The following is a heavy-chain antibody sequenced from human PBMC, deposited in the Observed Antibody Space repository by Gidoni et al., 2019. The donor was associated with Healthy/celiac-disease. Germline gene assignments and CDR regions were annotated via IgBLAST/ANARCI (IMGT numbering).Heavy chain of an antibody. CDR1: GYTFTGYY. Sequence: QVQLVQSGAEVKKPGASVKVSCKASGYTFTGYYMHWVRQAPGQGLEWMGWINPNSGGTKFAQKFQGRVTMTRDTSISTAYMELSRLRSDDTAVYYCARVGGIAAAETDYWGQGTLVTVSS. CDR3: ARVGGIAAAETDY. J-gene: IGHJ4*02. CDR2: INPNSGGT. V-gene: IGHV1-2*02. D-gene: IGHD6-13*01.